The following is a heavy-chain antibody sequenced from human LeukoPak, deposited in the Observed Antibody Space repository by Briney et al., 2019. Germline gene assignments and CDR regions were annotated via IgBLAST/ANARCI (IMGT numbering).Heavy chain of an antibody. D-gene: IGHD4-23*01. CDR3: ARGRGYGGNSLNSYFDY. V-gene: IGHV4-34*01. CDR1: GGSFSGYY. Sequence: PSETLSLTCAVYGGSFSGYYWSWIRQPPGKGLEWIGEINHSGSTNYNPSLKSRVTISVDTSKNQFSLKLSSVTAADTAVYYCARGRGYGGNSLNSYFDYWGQGTLVTVSS. J-gene: IGHJ4*02. CDR2: INHSGST.